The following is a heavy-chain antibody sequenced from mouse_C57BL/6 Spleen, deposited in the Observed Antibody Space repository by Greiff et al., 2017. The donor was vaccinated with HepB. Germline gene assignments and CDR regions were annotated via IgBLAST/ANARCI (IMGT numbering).Heavy chain of an antibody. CDR3: ARYDYYLYYAMDY. CDR2: IDPSDSET. Sequence: QVQLQQPGAELVRPGSSVKLSCKASGYTFTSYWMHWVKQRPIQGLEWIGNIDPSDSETHYNQKFTDKATLTVDKSSSTAYMQLSRRTSEDSAVYYCARYDYYLYYAMDYWGQGTSVTVSS. D-gene: IGHD2-4*01. CDR1: GYTFTSYW. V-gene: IGHV1-52*01. J-gene: IGHJ4*01.